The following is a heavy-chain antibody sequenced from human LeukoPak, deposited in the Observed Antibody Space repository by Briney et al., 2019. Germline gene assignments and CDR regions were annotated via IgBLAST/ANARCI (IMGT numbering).Heavy chain of an antibody. V-gene: IGHV4-39*01. CDR2: IYYSGST. Sequence: SETLSLTCTVSGGSISNSNYYWGWIRQPPGKGLEWSGSIYYSGSTYYNPSLKSRLTISVDTSKNQFSLKLRSVTATDTAVYYCARRGIGYCSSSSCPNAFDIWGQGTMVTVSS. D-gene: IGHD2-2*01. J-gene: IGHJ3*02. CDR1: GGSISNSNYY. CDR3: ARRGIGYCSSSSCPNAFDI.